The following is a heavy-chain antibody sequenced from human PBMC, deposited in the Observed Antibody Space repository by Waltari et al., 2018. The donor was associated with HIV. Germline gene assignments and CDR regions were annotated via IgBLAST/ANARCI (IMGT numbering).Heavy chain of an antibody. CDR2: IWYYGSNK. CDR3: ARDVTERGYSGYNYYYYGMDV. CDR1: GFAFSSYE. D-gene: IGHD5-12*01. Sequence: QVQLVESGGGVVQHGRSLRLSCAASGFAFSSYELHWVCQARGKGLDVGAVIWYYGSNKDEAASVNGRFTNSRDNSKSTLYLQMNSLRAEDTAVYYCARDVTERGYSGYNYYYYGMDVWGQGTTVTVSS. J-gene: IGHJ6*02. V-gene: IGHV3-33*01.